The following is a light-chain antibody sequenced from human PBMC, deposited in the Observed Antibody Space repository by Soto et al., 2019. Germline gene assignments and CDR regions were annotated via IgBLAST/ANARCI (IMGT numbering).Light chain of an antibody. CDR3: QQYNSYPWT. J-gene: IGKJ1*01. V-gene: IGKV1-5*03. CDR1: QSINSW. Sequence: DIQMTQSPSTLSASVGDRVTITCRASQSINSWLAWYQQKPGKAPNLLIYKASSLESGVPSRFSGSGSGTEFTLTISSLQPDDFATYYCQQYNSYPWTFGQGTKGEIK. CDR2: KAS.